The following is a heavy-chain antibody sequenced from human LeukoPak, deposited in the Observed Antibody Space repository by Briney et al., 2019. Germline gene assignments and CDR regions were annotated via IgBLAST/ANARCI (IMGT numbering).Heavy chain of an antibody. CDR2: ISAYNGNT. D-gene: IGHD5-24*01. Sequence: ASVTVSCKASGYTFTSYGISWVRQAPGQGLEWMGWISAYNGNTNYAQKLQGRVTMTTDTSTSTAYMELRSLRSDDTAVYYCARVAQDGYNFGYFDYWGQGTLVTVSS. CDR3: ARVAQDGYNFGYFDY. J-gene: IGHJ4*02. CDR1: GYTFTSYG. V-gene: IGHV1-18*01.